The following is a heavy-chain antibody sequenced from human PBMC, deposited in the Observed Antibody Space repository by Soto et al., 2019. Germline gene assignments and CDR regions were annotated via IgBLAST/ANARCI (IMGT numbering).Heavy chain of an antibody. J-gene: IGHJ4*02. CDR1: GCPCGSYS. Sequence: GGSLRLCWTVSGCPCGSYSINWVRPDPGKGLEWVSSISSSSSYIYYADSVKGRFTISRDNAKNSLYLQMNSLRAEDTAVYYCARDRELEIGDSSRSFDYWGQGTLVTVSS. D-gene: IGHD1-1*01. CDR2: ISSSSSYI. CDR3: ARDRELEIGDSSRSFDY. V-gene: IGHV3-21*01.